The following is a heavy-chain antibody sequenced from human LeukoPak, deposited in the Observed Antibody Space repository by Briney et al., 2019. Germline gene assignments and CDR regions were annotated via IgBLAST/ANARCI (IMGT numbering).Heavy chain of an antibody. CDR1: GGSISSYY. V-gene: IGHV4-4*07. Sequence: SETLSLTCTVSGGSISSYYWSWIRQPAGKGLEWIGRIYTSGSTNYNPSLKSRVTMSVDTSKNQFSLKLSSVTAADTAVYYCARVRRSSSWSSNFDYWGQGTLVTVSS. D-gene: IGHD6-13*01. J-gene: IGHJ4*02. CDR3: ARVRRSSSWSSNFDY. CDR2: IYTSGST.